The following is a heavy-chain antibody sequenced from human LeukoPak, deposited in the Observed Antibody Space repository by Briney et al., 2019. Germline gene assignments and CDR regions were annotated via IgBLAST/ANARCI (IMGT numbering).Heavy chain of an antibody. J-gene: IGHJ6*03. Sequence: SETLSLTCTVSGGSISSSSYYWGWIRQPPGKGLEWIGSIYYSGSTYYNPSLKSRVTISVDTSKNQFSLKLSSVTAADTAVYYCARDCYDFWSGYSTLAGYYYMDVWGKGTTVTVSS. V-gene: IGHV4-39*07. CDR3: ARDCYDFWSGYSTLAGYYYMDV. CDR1: GGSISSSSYY. CDR2: IYYSGST. D-gene: IGHD3-3*01.